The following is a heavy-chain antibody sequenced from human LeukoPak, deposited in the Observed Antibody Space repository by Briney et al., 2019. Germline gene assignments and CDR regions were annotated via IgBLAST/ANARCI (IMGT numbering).Heavy chain of an antibody. CDR1: GFTFDDYA. CDR2: ISWDGGST. CDR3: AKDSSRSAARLDY. V-gene: IGHV3-43D*04. J-gene: IGHJ4*02. Sequence: PGGSLRLSCAASGFTFDDYAMHWVRQAPGKGLEWVSLISWDGGSTYYADSVKGRFTISRDNSKNSLYLQMNSLRAGDAALYYCAKDSSRSAARLDYWGQGTLVTVSS. D-gene: IGHD6-6*01.